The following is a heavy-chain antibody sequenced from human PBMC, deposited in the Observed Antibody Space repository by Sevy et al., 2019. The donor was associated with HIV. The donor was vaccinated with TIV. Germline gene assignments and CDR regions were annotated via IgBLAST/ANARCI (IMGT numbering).Heavy chain of an antibody. CDR2: IIPIFGTA. CDR1: GGTFSSYA. Sequence: ASVKVSCKASGGTFSSYAISWARRAPGQGLEWMGGIIPIFGTANYAQKFQGRVTITADESTSTAYMELSSLRSEDTAVYYCARVRYSSGWYTTYNWFDPWGQGTLVTVSS. V-gene: IGHV1-69*13. J-gene: IGHJ5*02. D-gene: IGHD6-19*01. CDR3: ARVRYSSGWYTTYNWFDP.